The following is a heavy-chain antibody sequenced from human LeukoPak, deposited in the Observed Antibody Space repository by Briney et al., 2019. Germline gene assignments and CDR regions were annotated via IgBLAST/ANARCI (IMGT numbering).Heavy chain of an antibody. J-gene: IGHJ6*04. CDR2: IYPGESDT. Sequence: GEPRQSSFQGSGYRFTSYWIGWGRPMPGKGGGGKGMIYPGESDTRDSPSFQGQVTISADKSISTAYLQWSSLKASDTVMYYCARHYLTDDGYYYYGIDVWGKGTTVTVSS. V-gene: IGHV5-51*01. D-gene: IGHD1-1*01. CDR3: ARHYLTDDGYYYYGIDV. CDR1: GYRFTSYW.